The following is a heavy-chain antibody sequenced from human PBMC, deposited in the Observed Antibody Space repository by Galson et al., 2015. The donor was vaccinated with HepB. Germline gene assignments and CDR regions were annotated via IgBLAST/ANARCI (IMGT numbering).Heavy chain of an antibody. Sequence: SVKVSCKVSGYTLTELSMHWVRQAPGKGLEWMGGFDPEDGETIYAQKFQGRVTMTEDTSTDTAYMELSSLRSEDTAVYYCATAPKTTVTTFDAFDIWGQGTMVTVSS. CDR1: GYTLTELS. CDR3: ATAPKTTVTTFDAFDI. D-gene: IGHD4-17*01. J-gene: IGHJ3*02. CDR2: FDPEDGET. V-gene: IGHV1-24*01.